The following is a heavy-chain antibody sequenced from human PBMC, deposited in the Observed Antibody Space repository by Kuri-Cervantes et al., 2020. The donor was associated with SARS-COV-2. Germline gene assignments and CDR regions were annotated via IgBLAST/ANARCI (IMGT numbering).Heavy chain of an antibody. D-gene: IGHD2/OR15-2a*01. CDR3: WSGGHYFNFFDS. J-gene: IGHJ4*02. Sequence: ETLSLTCAVSGFTVSNAWMNWVRQAPGRGLEWVGRLKSKTDGGTTDYAAPVKGRFTISRDDSKNILCLQMNSLKTEDTAVYYCWSGGHYFNFFDSWGPGTLVTVSS. CDR2: LKSKTDGGTT. V-gene: IGHV3-15*01. CDR1: GFTVSNAW.